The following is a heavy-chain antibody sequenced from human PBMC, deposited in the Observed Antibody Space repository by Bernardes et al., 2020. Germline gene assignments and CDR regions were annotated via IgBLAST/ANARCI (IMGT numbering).Heavy chain of an antibody. CDR3: ARRVLYAVDGGWFDP. Sequence: SESLSLTCTVSGGSISSGDYYWSWLLQPPGKGLEWIGYIYYSGSTYYNPSLKSRVTISVDTSKNQFSLKLSSVTAADTAVYYCARRVLYAVDGGWFDPWGQGTLVTVSS. V-gene: IGHV4-30-4*01. J-gene: IGHJ5*02. CDR1: GGSISSGDYY. D-gene: IGHD2-8*01. CDR2: IYYSGST.